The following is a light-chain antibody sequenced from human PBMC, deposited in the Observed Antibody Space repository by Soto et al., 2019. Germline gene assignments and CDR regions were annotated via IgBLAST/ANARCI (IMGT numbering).Light chain of an antibody. Sequence: EIVMTQSPATLSVSPGERATLSCRASQSVSSNLAWYQQKPGQAPRLLIYCASTRATGIPARFSGSGSGTEFNLTISSLQSEDFAVYYCQQYNNWPPYTFGQGTKLEIK. CDR1: QSVSSN. V-gene: IGKV3-15*01. CDR3: QQYNNWPPYT. CDR2: CAS. J-gene: IGKJ2*01.